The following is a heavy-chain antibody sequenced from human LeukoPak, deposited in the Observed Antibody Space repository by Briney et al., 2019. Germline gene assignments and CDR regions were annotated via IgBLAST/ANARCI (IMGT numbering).Heavy chain of an antibody. J-gene: IGHJ4*02. CDR2: ISWNSGSI. Sequence: GGSLRLSGLASGFTFDDYAMHWVRQAPGKGLEWVSGISWNSGSIDYADSVKGRFTITRDNAKKSLNLQMNSLRPEDTALYYCVKVSGYSYGYFDFWGQGTLVTVSS. CDR1: GFTFDDYA. D-gene: IGHD5-18*01. V-gene: IGHV3-9*01. CDR3: VKVSGYSYGYFDF.